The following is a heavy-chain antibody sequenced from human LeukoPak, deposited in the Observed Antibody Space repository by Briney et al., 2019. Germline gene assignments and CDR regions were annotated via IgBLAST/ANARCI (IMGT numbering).Heavy chain of an antibody. CDR1: GGSFSTYY. CDR3: ARTEYFFDH. D-gene: IGHD3-10*01. CDR2: IYYSGST. J-gene: IGHJ4*02. V-gene: IGHV4-59*01. Sequence: SETLSLTCTVSGGSFSTYYWSWIRQPPGKTLEWIAYIYYSGSTNYNPSLKSRVSMSVDTSKNQFSLNLNSVTAADTAVYYCARTEYFFDHWGQGTLVTVSS.